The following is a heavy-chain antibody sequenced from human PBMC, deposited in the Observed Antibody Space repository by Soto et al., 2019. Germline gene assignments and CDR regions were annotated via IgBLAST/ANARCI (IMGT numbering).Heavy chain of an antibody. Sequence: SETLSLTCTVSGISVSTSDYYWGWVRQPPGKGLDWIGNIYYSGGTFYNPSLRSRVTLSVDTSKNQFSLRLNSVTAADTAVYFCAGFVVPASRNSDFDYWGQGTLVTVSS. V-gene: IGHV4-39*01. CDR1: GISVSTSDYY. D-gene: IGHD2-15*01. CDR3: AGFVVPASRNSDFDY. CDR2: IYYSGGT. J-gene: IGHJ4*02.